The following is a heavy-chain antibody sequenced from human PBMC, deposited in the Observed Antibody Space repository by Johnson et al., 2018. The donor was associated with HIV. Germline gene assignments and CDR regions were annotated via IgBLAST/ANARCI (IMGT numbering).Heavy chain of an antibody. D-gene: IGHD1-26*01. J-gene: IGHJ3*02. V-gene: IGHV3-30-3*02. CDR2: LSYDGSNK. Sequence: QVQLVESGGGVVQPGRSLRLSCAASGFTFSSYAMHWVRQAPGKGLEWVAVLSYDGSNKFYADSVKGRFTISRDNSKNTLYLQMNSLRAEDTAVYYCAKDLFTEREDDAFDIWGQGTMVTVSS. CDR1: GFTFSSYA. CDR3: AKDLFTEREDDAFDI.